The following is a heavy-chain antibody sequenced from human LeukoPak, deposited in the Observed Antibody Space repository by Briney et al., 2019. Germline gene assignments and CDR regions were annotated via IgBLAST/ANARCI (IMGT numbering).Heavy chain of an antibody. V-gene: IGHV3-23*01. CDR2: ISGSGGST. J-gene: IGHJ4*02. Sequence: GGSLRLSCAASGFTFSSYAMSWVRQAPGKGLEWVSAISGSGGSTYYADSVKGRFTISRDNAKNTLYLQMNSLRAEDTAVYYFAKPPPYYYDSCGYYYEYYWGQGTLVTVSS. D-gene: IGHD3-22*01. CDR3: AKPPPYYYDSCGYYYEYY. CDR1: GFTFSSYA.